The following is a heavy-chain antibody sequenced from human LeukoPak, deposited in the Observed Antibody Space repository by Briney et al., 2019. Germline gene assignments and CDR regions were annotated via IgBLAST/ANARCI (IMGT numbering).Heavy chain of an antibody. Sequence: PGGSLRLSCAASGFTFSIYAMSWVRQAPGKGLEWVSAISGSGGSTYYADSVKGRFTISRDNSKNTLYLQMNSLRAEDTAVYYCAKKKRSGWSANLYYFDYWGQGTLVTVSS. CDR2: ISGSGGST. V-gene: IGHV3-23*01. D-gene: IGHD6-19*01. CDR1: GFTFSIYA. CDR3: AKKKRSGWSANLYYFDY. J-gene: IGHJ4*02.